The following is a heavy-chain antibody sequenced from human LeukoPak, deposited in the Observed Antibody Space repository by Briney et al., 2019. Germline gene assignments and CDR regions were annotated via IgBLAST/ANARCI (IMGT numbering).Heavy chain of an antibody. V-gene: IGHV3-23*01. D-gene: IGHD3-22*01. CDR1: GFTFSNAW. CDR2: ISGSGGST. J-gene: IGHJ5*02. CDR3: ASYLYYDSSGYYP. Sequence: GGSLGLSCAASGFTFSNAWMSWVRQAPGKGLEWVSAISGSGGSTYYADSVKGRFTISRDNSKNTLYLQMNSLRAEDTAVYYCASYLYYDSSGYYPWGQGTLVTVSS.